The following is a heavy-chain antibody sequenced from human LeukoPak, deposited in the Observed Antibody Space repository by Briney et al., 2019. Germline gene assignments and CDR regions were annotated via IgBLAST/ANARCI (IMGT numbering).Heavy chain of an antibody. Sequence: GSSVKVSCKASGGTFSSYTISWVRQAPGQGLEWMGWISAYNGNTNYAQKLQGRVTMTTDTSTSTAYMELRSLRSDDTAVYYCARDLFYDSRFSHDYWGQGTLVTVSS. V-gene: IGHV1-18*01. CDR3: ARDLFYDSRFSHDY. CDR1: GGTFSSYT. D-gene: IGHD3-22*01. J-gene: IGHJ4*02. CDR2: ISAYNGNT.